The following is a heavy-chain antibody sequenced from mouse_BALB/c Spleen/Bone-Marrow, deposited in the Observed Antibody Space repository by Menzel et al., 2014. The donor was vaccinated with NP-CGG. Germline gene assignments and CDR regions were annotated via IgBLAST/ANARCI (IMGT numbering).Heavy chain of an antibody. CDR1: GFNFKDTY. CDR3: ASVQLLRSRGLDY. CDR2: IDPATGNT. D-gene: IGHD1-1*01. V-gene: IGHV14-3*02. J-gene: IGHJ2*01. Sequence: EVQLQQSGAELVKPGASVKLSCTASGFNFKDTYMHWVKQRPEQGLEWIGRIDPATGNTKYDPKFQGKATITADTSSNTAYLQLSSLTSEDTAVYHCASVQLLRSRGLDYWGQGTTLTVSS.